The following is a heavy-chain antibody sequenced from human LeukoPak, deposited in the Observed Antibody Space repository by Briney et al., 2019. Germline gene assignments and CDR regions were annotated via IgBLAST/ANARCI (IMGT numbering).Heavy chain of an antibody. Sequence: ASVKVSCKASGYTFTGYYMHWVRQAPGQGLEWMGWINPNSGGTSYAQKFQGRVTMTRDTSISTAYMELSRLRSDDTAVYYCARYGSGSYFWSNYYGMDVWVQGTTVTVSS. CDR2: INPNSGGT. V-gene: IGHV1-2*02. D-gene: IGHD3-10*01. J-gene: IGHJ6*02. CDR3: ARYGSGSYFWSNYYGMDV. CDR1: GYTFTGYY.